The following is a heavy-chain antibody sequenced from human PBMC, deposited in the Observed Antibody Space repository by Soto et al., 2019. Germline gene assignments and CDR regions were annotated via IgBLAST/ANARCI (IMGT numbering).Heavy chain of an antibody. D-gene: IGHD1-26*01. V-gene: IGHV1-18*01. Sequence: QVQLVQSGAEVKKPGASVKVSCKASGYTFTSYGISWVRQAPGQGLEWMGRISAYNGNTNYAQKLQGRVTMTTDTPTSTAYMELRSLRSDATAVYYCARVVGALGPWFDPWGQGTLVTVSS. CDR1: GYTFTSYG. CDR3: ARVVGALGPWFDP. CDR2: ISAYNGNT. J-gene: IGHJ5*02.